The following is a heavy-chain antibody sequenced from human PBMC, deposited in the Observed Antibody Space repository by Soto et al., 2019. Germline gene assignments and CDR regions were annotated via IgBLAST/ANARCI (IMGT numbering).Heavy chain of an antibody. CDR2: IYPGDSDT. J-gene: IGHJ5*02. Sequence: GESLKISCKGSGYSFTSYWIGWVRQMPGKGLEWMGIIYPGDSDTRYSPSFQGQVTISADKSISTAYLQWSSLKASDTAMYYCARHGTGTYYDYVWGSYRQVDPWGQGTLVTV. D-gene: IGHD3-16*02. CDR1: GYSFTSYW. CDR3: ARHGTGTYYDYVWGSYRQVDP. V-gene: IGHV5-51*01.